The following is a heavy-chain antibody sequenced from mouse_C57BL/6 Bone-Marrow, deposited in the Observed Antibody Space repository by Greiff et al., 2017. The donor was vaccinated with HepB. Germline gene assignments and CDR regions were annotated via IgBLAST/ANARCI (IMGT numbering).Heavy chain of an antibody. Sequence: VKLQESGAELARPGASVKLSYKASGYTFTSYGISWVKQRTGQGLEWIGEIYPRSGNTYYNEKFKGKATLTADKSSSTAYMELRSLTSEDSAVYFCARKVGGPMDYWGQGTSVTVSS. CDR1: GYTFTSYG. CDR2: IYPRSGNT. D-gene: IGHD1-1*01. CDR3: ARKVGGPMDY. V-gene: IGHV1-81*01. J-gene: IGHJ4*01.